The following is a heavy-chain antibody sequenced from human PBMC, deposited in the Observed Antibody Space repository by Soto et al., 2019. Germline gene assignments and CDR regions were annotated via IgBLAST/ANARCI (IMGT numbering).Heavy chain of an antibody. J-gene: IGHJ6*02. CDR1: GFTFSSYA. CDR3: ASPHSSRYSSGWYGGGMDV. V-gene: IGHV3-30-3*01. CDR2: ISYDGSNK. Sequence: QVQLVESGGGVVQPGRSLRLSCAASGFTFSSYAMHWVRQAPGKGLEWVAVISYDGSNKYYADSVKGRFTISRDNSKHTLYLQMNSLRAEDTAVYYCASPHSSRYSSGWYGGGMDVWGQGTTVTVSS. D-gene: IGHD6-19*01.